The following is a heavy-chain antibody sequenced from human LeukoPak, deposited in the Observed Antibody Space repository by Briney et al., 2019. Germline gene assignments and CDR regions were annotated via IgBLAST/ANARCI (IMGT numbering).Heavy chain of an antibody. D-gene: IGHD1-26*01. Sequence: GGSLRLSCAASGFTFSSDSMNWVRQAPGKGLEWVSSISSSSSYIYYADSVKGRFTISRDNAKNSLYLQMNSLRAEDTAVYYCARDRGWELLGWYFDLWGRGTLVTVSS. V-gene: IGHV3-21*01. CDR1: GFTFSSDS. CDR2: ISSSSSYI. J-gene: IGHJ2*01. CDR3: ARDRGWELLGWYFDL.